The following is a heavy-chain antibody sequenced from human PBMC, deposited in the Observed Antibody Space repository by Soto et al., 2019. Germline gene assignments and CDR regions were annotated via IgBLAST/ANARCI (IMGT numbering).Heavy chain of an antibody. V-gene: IGHV1-2*02. Sequence: ASVKVSSKASGYTFTGYYLHWVRQAPGQGLPWMGWINPSSGGTNYAQKIQGRVTMTRDTSISTAYIELSRPTSDDTAMDYCETDAGRRLHTWLDPWGQGTRVTVSS. CDR2: INPSSGGT. CDR3: ETDAGRRLHTWLDP. J-gene: IGHJ5*02. D-gene: IGHD6-25*01. CDR1: GYTFTGYY.